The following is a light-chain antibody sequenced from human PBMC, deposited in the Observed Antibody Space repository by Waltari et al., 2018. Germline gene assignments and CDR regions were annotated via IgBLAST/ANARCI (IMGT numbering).Light chain of an antibody. CDR3: QKYESLPAT. J-gene: IGKJ1*01. CDR1: QSVCIY. Sequence: EIVLTQSPGTLSLSPGERATLSCRASQSVCIYLAWYQQRPGQAPRLLMYQASSTATGIPDRFSGSGSGTDFSLTISRLDPEDFAVYYCQKYESLPATFGQGTKVEIK. CDR2: QAS. V-gene: IGKV3-20*01.